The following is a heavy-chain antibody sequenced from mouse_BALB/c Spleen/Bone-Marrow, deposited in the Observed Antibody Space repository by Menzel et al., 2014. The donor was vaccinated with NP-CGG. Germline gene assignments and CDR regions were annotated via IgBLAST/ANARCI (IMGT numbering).Heavy chain of an antibody. V-gene: IGHV1S29*02. CDR3: ARGRAYYVNYGFAY. Sequence: EVQLQQSGPELVKPGASVKISCKASGYTFTDYNIHWVKQSHGKSLEWIGYIYPYNGGTAYNQKFKSKATLTVDNSSSTAYMELRSLTSEDSAVYYCARGRAYYVNYGFAYWGRGTLVTVSA. CDR2: IYPYNGGT. CDR1: GYTFTDYN. D-gene: IGHD2-10*01. J-gene: IGHJ3*01.